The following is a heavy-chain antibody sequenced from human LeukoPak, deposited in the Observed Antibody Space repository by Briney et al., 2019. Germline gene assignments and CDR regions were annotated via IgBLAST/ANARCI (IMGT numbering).Heavy chain of an antibody. Sequence: GGSLRLSCAASGFTFSSYVMHWVRQAPGKGLEWVAVISYDGSNKYYADSVKGRFTISRDNAKNTLYLQMSSLRAEDTAVYLCAAGRRVAAKDFWGQGTLVTVS. CDR3: AAGRRVAAKDF. CDR2: ISYDGSNK. CDR1: GFTFSSYV. V-gene: IGHV3-30-3*01. J-gene: IGHJ4*02. D-gene: IGHD2-15*01.